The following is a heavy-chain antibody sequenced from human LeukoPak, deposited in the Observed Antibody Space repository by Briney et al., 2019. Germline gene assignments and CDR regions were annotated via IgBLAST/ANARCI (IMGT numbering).Heavy chain of an antibody. J-gene: IGHJ4*02. CDR2: ISYDGSNK. CDR1: GFTFSSYG. D-gene: IGHD6-13*01. CDR3: ARGPGITAAGTFTSFFDY. V-gene: IGHV3-30*03. Sequence: GGSLRLSCAASGFTFSSYGMHWVRQAPGKGLEWVAVISYDGSNKYYADSVKGRFITSRDNSKNTLYLQMNSLRAEDTAVYYCARGPGITAAGTFTSFFDYWGQGTLVTVSS.